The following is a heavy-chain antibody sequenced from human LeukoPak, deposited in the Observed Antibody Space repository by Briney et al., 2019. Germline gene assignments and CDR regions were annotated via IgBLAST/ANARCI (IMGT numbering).Heavy chain of an antibody. CDR1: GFTFCSYA. CDR3: ARYSGYGVNSPVGY. Sequence: GGSLRLSCAASGFTFCSYAMSWVRQAPGKGLEWVSAISGSGGSTYYADSLKGRFTISRDNSKNTLYLQMNSLRAEDTAVYYCARYSGYGVNSPVGYRGQGTLVTV. CDR2: ISGSGGST. D-gene: IGHD4-23*01. J-gene: IGHJ4*02. V-gene: IGHV3-23*01.